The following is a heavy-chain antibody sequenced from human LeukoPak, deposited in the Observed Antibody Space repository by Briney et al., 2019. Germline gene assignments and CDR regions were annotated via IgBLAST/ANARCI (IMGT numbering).Heavy chain of an antibody. J-gene: IGHJ4*02. D-gene: IGHD3-10*01. Sequence: GGSLRLSCAASGFTFNTYSMNWVRQAPGKGLEWVSYISSGRSTIYYADSVKGRFTISRDNAKNSLYLQMNSLRADDTAVYYCARDMVRGITTTPFDYWGQGTLVTVSS. CDR2: ISSGRSTI. CDR1: GFTFNTYS. CDR3: ARDMVRGITTTPFDY. V-gene: IGHV3-48*04.